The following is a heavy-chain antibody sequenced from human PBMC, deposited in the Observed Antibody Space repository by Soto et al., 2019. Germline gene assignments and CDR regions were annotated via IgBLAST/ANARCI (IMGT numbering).Heavy chain of an antibody. J-gene: IGHJ6*02. D-gene: IGHD3-10*01. CDR3: AREAGITYYYYYGMDV. CDR2: IWYDGSNK. CDR1: GFTFSSYG. Sequence: QVQLVESGGGVVQPGRSLRLSCAASGFTFSSYGMHWVRQAPGKGLEWVAVIWYDGSNKYYADSVKGRFTISRDNSKNTLYLQMNSLRAEDTAVYYCAREAGITYYYYYGMDVWGQGTTVTVSS. V-gene: IGHV3-33*01.